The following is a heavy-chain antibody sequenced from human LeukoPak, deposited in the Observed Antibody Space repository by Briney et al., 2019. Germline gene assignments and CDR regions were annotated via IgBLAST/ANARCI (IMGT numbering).Heavy chain of an antibody. CDR3: ARHKSSGTYPLDY. D-gene: IGHD1-26*01. Sequence: SETLSLTCAVYGGSFSGYYWSWIRQPPGKGLEWIGEINHSGSTNYNPSLKSRVTISVDTSKNQFSLKLSSVTAADTAVYYCARHKSSGTYPLDYWGQGTLVTVSS. V-gene: IGHV4-34*01. CDR2: INHSGST. J-gene: IGHJ4*02. CDR1: GGSFSGYY.